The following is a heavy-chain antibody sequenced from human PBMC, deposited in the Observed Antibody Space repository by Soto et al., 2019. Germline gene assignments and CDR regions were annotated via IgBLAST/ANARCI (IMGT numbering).Heavy chain of an antibody. Sequence: TQPHPSTVVGGKSGDRGCRRVSKHQPTGKGLEGIGSIYYSGSTYYNTSLKSRVTISVDTSKNQFSLKLSSVTAADTALYYCARWVYLGTCFALWGKGTLVTVFS. CDR3: ARWVYLGTCFAL. CDR2: IYYSGST. D-gene: IGHD2-8*01. J-gene: IGHJ4*02. V-gene: IGHV4-39*01. CDR1: GGKSGDRGCR.